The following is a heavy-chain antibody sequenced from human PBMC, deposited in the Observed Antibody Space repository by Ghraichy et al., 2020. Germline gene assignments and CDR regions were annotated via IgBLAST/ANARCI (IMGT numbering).Heavy chain of an antibody. V-gene: IGHV3-69-1*01. CDR2: ISGSSNM. D-gene: IGHD3-16*01. CDR1: GFTLNSYN. J-gene: IGHJ5*02. Sequence: GGSLRLSCAASGFTLNSYNMNWVRQAPGKGLECVAYISGSSNMLYADSVKGRFTVYREYATNSLHLQMILMRAEDTAVYYCARGAMGRALLDPWGQGILVTVSS. CDR3: ARGAMGRALLDP.